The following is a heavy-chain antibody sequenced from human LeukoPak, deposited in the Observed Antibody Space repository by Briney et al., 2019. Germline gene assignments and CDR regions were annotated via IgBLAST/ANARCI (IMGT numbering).Heavy chain of an antibody. V-gene: IGHV3-23*01. D-gene: IGHD6-19*01. CDR1: GFTFSSYS. CDR3: AKGRSSVWYGFDY. J-gene: IGHJ4*02. CDR2: VSDSGGTT. Sequence: RGSLRLSCAASGFTFSSYSMTRGRRDPGEGLGWGSVVSDSGGTTYYADSLNGRFTISMDNSRNTLYLQLNSLTGEDTAVYYCAKGRSSVWYGFDYGGGETLVTVS.